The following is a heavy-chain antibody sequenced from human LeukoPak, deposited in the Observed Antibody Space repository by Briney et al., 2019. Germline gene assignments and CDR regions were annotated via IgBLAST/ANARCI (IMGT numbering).Heavy chain of an antibody. Sequence: PGGSLRLSCAASGFTFSSYAMSWVRQAPGKGLEWVSAISGSGGSTYYADSVKGRFTISRDNSKNTLYLQMNSLRAEDTAVYYCARGPPYFGSGNYYHIFDYWGQGTLVTVSS. CDR2: ISGSGGST. CDR3: ARGPPYFGSGNYYHIFDY. CDR1: GFTFSSYA. V-gene: IGHV3-23*01. J-gene: IGHJ4*02. D-gene: IGHD3-10*01.